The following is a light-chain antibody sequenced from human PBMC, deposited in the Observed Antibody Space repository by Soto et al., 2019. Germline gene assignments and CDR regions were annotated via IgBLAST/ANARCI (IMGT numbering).Light chain of an antibody. CDR1: QTISSW. Sequence: DIQMTQSPSSLSASVGDRVTSSCRASQTISSWLAWYQQKPGKAPKLLIYKASTLKSGVPSRFSGSGSGTEITLTISSLQPDDFATYYCQHYNSYSETFGQGTKVDI. V-gene: IGKV1-5*03. J-gene: IGKJ1*01. CDR2: KAS. CDR3: QHYNSYSET.